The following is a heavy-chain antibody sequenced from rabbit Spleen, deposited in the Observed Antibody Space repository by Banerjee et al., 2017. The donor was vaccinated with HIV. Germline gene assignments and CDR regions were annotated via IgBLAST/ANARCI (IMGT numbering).Heavy chain of an antibody. J-gene: IGHJ4*01. Sequence: QEQLVESGGDLVKPEGSLTLTCKASGFSFGDVDVMCWVRQAPGKGLEWIACMNTAPGKAVDATWAKGRFTISRTSSTTVTLQMTSLTAADTATDFCARDLVTAIGWNFALWGPGTLVTVS. CDR2: MNTAPGKA. CDR3: ARDLVTAIGWNFAL. D-gene: IGHD7-1*01. V-gene: IGHV1S45*01. CDR1: GFSFGDVDV.